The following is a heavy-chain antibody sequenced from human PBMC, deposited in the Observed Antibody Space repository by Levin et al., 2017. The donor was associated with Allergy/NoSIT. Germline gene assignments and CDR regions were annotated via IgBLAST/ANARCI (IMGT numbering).Heavy chain of an antibody. J-gene: IGHJ4*02. CDR1: GFTFSSYS. CDR2: ISSSSSYI. CDR3: ARVGTNYDILTGYLNY. V-gene: IGHV3-21*01. D-gene: IGHD3-9*01. Sequence: PGGSLRLSCAASGFTFSSYSMNWVRQAPGKGLEWVSSISSSSSYIYYADSVKGRFTISRDNAKNSLYLQMNSLRAEDTAVYYCARVGTNYDILTGYLNYWGQGTLVTVSS.